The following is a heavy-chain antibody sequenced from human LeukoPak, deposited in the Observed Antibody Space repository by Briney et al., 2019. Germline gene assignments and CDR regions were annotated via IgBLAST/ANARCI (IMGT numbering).Heavy chain of an antibody. Sequence: PGGSLRLSCAVSGLTFSIFGMSWGRQSPGKGLEWVSAISGSATGGITNYADSVKGRFTISRDNDKNTVYLQMNNLRVEDTAVYYCANHRSAFEFWWQGTLVTVSS. CDR1: GLTFSIFG. CDR3: ANHRSAFEF. D-gene: IGHD3-10*01. V-gene: IGHV3-23*01. J-gene: IGHJ1*01. CDR2: ISGSATGGIT.